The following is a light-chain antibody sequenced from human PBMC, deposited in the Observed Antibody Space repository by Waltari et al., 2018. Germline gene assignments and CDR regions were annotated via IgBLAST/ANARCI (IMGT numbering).Light chain of an antibody. CDR1: RSNTGAGYD. V-gene: IGLV1-40*01. CDR3: QSYDSSLSGSV. Sequence: QSVLTQPPPVSGAPGQRVTISCPACRSNTGAGYDVHWYQHLPGTAPKLLIYGISNRPSGVPDRFSGSKSGTSASLAITGLQAEDEADYYCQSYDSSLSGSVFGGGTKLTVL. J-gene: IGLJ3*02. CDR2: GIS.